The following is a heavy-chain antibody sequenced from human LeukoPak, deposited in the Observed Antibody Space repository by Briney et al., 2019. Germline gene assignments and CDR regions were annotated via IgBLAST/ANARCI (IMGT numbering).Heavy chain of an antibody. J-gene: IGHJ6*03. CDR3: ARARSRCTNGVCRSDYYYYMDV. Sequence: PGGSLRLSCAASGFSVSSYYMDWVRQAPGRRLEGLSVMYSGCNTQYADSVKGRFAISRDDSKNTLHLQMNSMKAEDTAVYYCARARSRCTNGVCRSDYYYYMDVWGKGTTVTVSS. D-gene: IGHD2-8*01. V-gene: IGHV3-66*02. CDR1: GFSVSSYY. CDR2: MYSGCNT.